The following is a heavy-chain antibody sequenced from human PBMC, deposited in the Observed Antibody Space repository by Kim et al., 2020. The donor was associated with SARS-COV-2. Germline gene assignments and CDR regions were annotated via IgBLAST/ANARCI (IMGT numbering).Heavy chain of an antibody. CDR3: ATVSFYAFHL. J-gene: IGHJ3*01. CDR2: VNWSGTGA. CDR1: GFTFDDYG. V-gene: IGHV3-20*01. Sequence: GGSLRLSCTASGFTFDDYGMTWVRQVPGKGLEWVADVNWSGTGADYSYFVRGRFTISRDNARNILYLQMDSLRAEDTAFYHCATVSFYAFHLWGPGTLVFVSS.